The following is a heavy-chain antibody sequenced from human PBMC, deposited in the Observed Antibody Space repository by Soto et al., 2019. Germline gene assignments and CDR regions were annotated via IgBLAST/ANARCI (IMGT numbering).Heavy chain of an antibody. Sequence: QVQLVQSGAEVKKPGASVKVSCKASGYTFTSYGISWVRQAPGQGLEWMGWISAYNGNTNYAQKLQGRVTMTTDTPTSTAYMELRSLRSDDTAVYYCARDLLTMVRGVRGFAPWGQGTLVTVSS. CDR1: GYTFTSYG. D-gene: IGHD3-10*01. V-gene: IGHV1-18*01. CDR2: ISAYNGNT. CDR3: ARDLLTMVRGVRGFAP. J-gene: IGHJ5*02.